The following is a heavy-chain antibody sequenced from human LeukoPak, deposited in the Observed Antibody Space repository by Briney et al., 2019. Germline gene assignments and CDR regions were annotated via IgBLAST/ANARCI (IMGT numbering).Heavy chain of an antibody. J-gene: IGHJ3*02. V-gene: IGHV1-2*02. CDR1: GYTSTGFY. CDR3: ALNSYESSGFDAFDI. CDR2: INPYSGGT. Sequence: ASVKVSCKASGYTSTGFYMHWVRQAPGHGLEWIGWINPYSGGTNYAQKFQGRVTLTRDTSITTAYMELSRLTSDDTAVYYCALNSYESSGFDAFDIWGQGTMVTVSS. D-gene: IGHD3-22*01.